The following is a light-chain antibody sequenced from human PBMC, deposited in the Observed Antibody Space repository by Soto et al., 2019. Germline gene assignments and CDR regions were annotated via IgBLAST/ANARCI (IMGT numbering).Light chain of an antibody. J-gene: IGKJ1*01. Sequence: ETLLTQSPGTLSLSPGERATLSCRASQSVGGSSLAWYQQRPGQAPRLLIYDTSNRATGIPDRFSGSGSGTDFTLTISRLEPEDFAVYCCQQYHNSPRTFGQGTKVEIK. CDR2: DTS. V-gene: IGKV3-20*01. CDR1: QSVGGSS. CDR3: QQYHNSPRT.